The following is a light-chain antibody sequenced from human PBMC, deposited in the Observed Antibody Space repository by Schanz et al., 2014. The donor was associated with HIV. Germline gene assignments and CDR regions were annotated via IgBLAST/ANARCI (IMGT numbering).Light chain of an antibody. CDR3: SSDTATSHDV. V-gene: IGLV2-18*02. Sequence: QSALTQPPSVSGSPGQSVTISCTGTSSDIGAYNRVSWYQQSPGTAPKLLIYEVSDRPSGISDRFSGSKSGNTASLTVSGLQADDEADYYCSSDTATSHDVFGAGTKLTVL. CDR1: SSDIGAYNR. J-gene: IGLJ2*01. CDR2: EVS.